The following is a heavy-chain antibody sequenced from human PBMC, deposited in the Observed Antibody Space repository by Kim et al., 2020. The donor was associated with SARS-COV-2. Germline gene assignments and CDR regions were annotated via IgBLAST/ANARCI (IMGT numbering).Heavy chain of an antibody. J-gene: IGHJ4*02. V-gene: IGHV1-2*02. CDR3: ARDQGYCSSTSCYISVYFDY. Sequence: ASVKVSCKASGYTFTGYYMHWVRQAPGQGLEWMGWINPNSGGTNYAQKFQGRVTMTRDTSISTAYMELSRLRSDDTAVYYCARDQGYCSSTSCYISVYFDYWGQGTLVTVSS. CDR2: INPNSGGT. D-gene: IGHD2-2*02. CDR1: GYTFTGYY.